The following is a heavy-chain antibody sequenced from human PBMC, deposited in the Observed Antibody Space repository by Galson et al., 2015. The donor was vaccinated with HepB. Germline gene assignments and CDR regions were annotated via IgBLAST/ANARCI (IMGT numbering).Heavy chain of an antibody. D-gene: IGHD1-26*01. CDR2: ISGSGGST. CDR3: AKLGEWELLRPIDC. Sequence: SLRLSCAASGFTFSSYAMSWVRQAPGKGLEWVSAISGSGGSTYYADSVKGRFTISRDNSKNTLYLQMNSLRAEDTAVYYCAKLGEWELLRPIDCWGQGTLVTVSS. CDR1: GFTFSSYA. V-gene: IGHV3-23*01. J-gene: IGHJ4*02.